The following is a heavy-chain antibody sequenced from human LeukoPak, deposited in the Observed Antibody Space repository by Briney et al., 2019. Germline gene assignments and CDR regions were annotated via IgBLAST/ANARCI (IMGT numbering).Heavy chain of an antibody. CDR1: GGSVYSYY. CDR2: TYYSGST. Sequence: SETLSLTCTVSGGSVYSYYWSWIRQFPGKGLEWIGSTYYSGSTNYNTSLKSRVTISVDTSKNQISLNLTSVTAADTAVYYCATQILLCHYYWGQGTLVTVSS. V-gene: IGHV4-59*08. D-gene: IGHD3-10*01. J-gene: IGHJ4*02. CDR3: ATQILLCHYY.